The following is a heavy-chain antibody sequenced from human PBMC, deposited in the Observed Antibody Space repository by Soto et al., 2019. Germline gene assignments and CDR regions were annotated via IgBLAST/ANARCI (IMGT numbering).Heavy chain of an antibody. V-gene: IGHV4-4*07. Sequence: QVQLQESGPGLMKPSETLSLTCTVSGGSISSYYWSWIRQTAGKGLEWIGRIYPSWNTNYNPSLKRRVTMSIDTSKNQLSRKLRSVTAADTAVYFCAGDEGYYYSGVDVWGQGTAVTVSS. J-gene: IGHJ6*02. CDR2: IYPSWNT. CDR3: AGDEGYYYSGVDV. CDR1: GGSISSYY.